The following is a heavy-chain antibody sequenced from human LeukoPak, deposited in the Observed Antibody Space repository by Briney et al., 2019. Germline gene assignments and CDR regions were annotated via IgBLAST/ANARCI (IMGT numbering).Heavy chain of an antibody. CDR2: IYTSGST. V-gene: IGHV4-4*07. D-gene: IGHD1-1*01. CDR1: GGSISSYY. CDR3: ARCSTGTFYYYYYMDV. J-gene: IGHJ6*03. Sequence: NPSETLSLTCTVSGGSISSYYWSWIRQTAGKGLEWIGRIYTSGSTNYNPSLKSRVTMSVDTSKNQFSLKLSSVTAADTAVYYCARCSTGTFYYYYYMDVWGKGTTVTVSS.